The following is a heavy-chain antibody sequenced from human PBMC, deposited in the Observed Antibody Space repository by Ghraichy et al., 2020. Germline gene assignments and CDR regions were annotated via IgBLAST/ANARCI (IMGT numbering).Heavy chain of an antibody. J-gene: IGHJ6*02. CDR1: GYTFTGYY. D-gene: IGHD6-13*01. CDR2: INPNSGVT. V-gene: IGHV1-2*06. Sequence: ASVKVSCKASGYTFTGYYMHWVRQAPGQGLEWMGRINPNSGVTNYAQKFQGRVTMTRDTSISTAYMELSRLRSDDTAVYYCARDPYSSSWTTIYYYYGMDVWGQGTTVTVSS. CDR3: ARDPYSSSWTTIYYYYGMDV.